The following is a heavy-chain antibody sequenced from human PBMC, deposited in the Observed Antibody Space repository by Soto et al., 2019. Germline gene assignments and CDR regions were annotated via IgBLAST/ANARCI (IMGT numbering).Heavy chain of an antibody. V-gene: IGHV3-53*02. D-gene: IGHD6-13*01. J-gene: IGHJ4*02. Sequence: EVQLVETGGGLIQPGGSLRLSCGVSGFSVSDNYMTWVRQAPGKGLEWVSIIYSGGSSFYIDSVKDRFSVSRDTSKNTVFLQMNSLRPEDTAVYYCARGVSSWWYFDFWGQGTQVTVSS. CDR2: IYSGGSS. CDR1: GFSVSDNY. CDR3: ARGVSSWWYFDF.